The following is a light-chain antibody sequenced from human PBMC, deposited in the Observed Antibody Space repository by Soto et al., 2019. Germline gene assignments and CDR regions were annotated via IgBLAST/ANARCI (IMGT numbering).Light chain of an antibody. CDR3: QQYVTTPRT. V-gene: IGKV3-15*01. J-gene: IGKJ1*01. CDR1: QSVSGN. Sequence: EIVMTQSPATLSVPPGERATLSCRASQSVSGNLAWYQQKPGQAPRLLIYGASTRATGIPDRFSGSGSGTEFTLTISSLQSEDFAVYYCQQYVTTPRTFGQGTKVE. CDR2: GAS.